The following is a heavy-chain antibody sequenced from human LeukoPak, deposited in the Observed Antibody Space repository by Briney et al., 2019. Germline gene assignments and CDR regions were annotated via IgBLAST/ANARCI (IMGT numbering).Heavy chain of an antibody. CDR3: TTGKIYCSTTSCSDDY. V-gene: IGHV1-24*01. J-gene: IGHJ4*02. Sequence: AASVKVSCMVSGDTLTALSMHWVRQAPGKGLEWMGGFHREDGETIYAQKFQGRVTMTEDTSTGTAYMELSSLRSDDTAVYYCTTGKIYCSTTSCSDDYWGQGTLVTVSS. D-gene: IGHD2-2*01. CDR2: FHREDGET. CDR1: GDTLTALS.